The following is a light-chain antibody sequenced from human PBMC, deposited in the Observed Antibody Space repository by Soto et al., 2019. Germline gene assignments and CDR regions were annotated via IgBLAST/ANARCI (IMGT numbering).Light chain of an antibody. Sequence: SYELTQPPSVSVAPGQTAMIPCGGDRIGSKRVHWYQQKPGQAPVLVVYDDTARPSRIPGRFSGSNSGNTATLTISRVEAGDEAEYYCQVWDSSSDHCVFGTGTKVTVL. J-gene: IGLJ1*01. V-gene: IGLV3-21*02. CDR2: DDT. CDR3: QVWDSSSDHCV. CDR1: RIGSKR.